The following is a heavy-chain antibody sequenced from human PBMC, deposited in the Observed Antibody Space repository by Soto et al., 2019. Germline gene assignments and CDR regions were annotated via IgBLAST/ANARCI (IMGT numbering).Heavy chain of an antibody. D-gene: IGHD4-17*01. CDR1: GVTVSNNY. CDR3: ARNMPVTTLGY. V-gene: IGHV3-66*01. J-gene: IGHJ4*02. CDR2: IYSGGNT. Sequence: EVQLVESGGGLVQPGGSLRLSCAASGVTVSNNYMSWVRQAPGKGLEWVSVIYSGGNTKYADSVKGRFSTSRDSSQNTLYLHMNSLRAEDTAVYYFARNMPVTTLGYWGQGTLVTVSS.